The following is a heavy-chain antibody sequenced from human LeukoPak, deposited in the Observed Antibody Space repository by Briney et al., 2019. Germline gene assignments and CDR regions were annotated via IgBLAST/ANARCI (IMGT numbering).Heavy chain of an antibody. CDR3: ARDSGTTGEVKFDP. Sequence: PSETLSLTCTVSGGSISSYYWSWIRQPAGPPLDWIGRIYTSGTITYNPSLKSRVTMSVDTSKNQFSLKLSSVTAADTAVYYCARDSGTTGEVKFDPWGQGTLVTVSS. CDR1: GGSISSYY. V-gene: IGHV4-4*07. CDR2: IYTSGTI. J-gene: IGHJ5*02. D-gene: IGHD3-10*01.